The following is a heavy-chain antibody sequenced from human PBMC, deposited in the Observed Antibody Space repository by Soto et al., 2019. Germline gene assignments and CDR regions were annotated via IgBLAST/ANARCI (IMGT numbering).Heavy chain of an antibody. CDR2: ISGSGGST. J-gene: IGHJ4*02. CDR1: GFTFSSYA. D-gene: IGHD6-19*01. CDR3: AKEGSGWPRSYYFDY. V-gene: IGHV3-23*01. Sequence: GGSLRLSCASSGFTFSSYAMSWVRQAPGKGLEWVSAISGSGGSTYYADSVKGRFTISRDNSKNTLYLQMNSLRAEDTAVYYCAKEGSGWPRSYYFDYWGQGTLVTVSS.